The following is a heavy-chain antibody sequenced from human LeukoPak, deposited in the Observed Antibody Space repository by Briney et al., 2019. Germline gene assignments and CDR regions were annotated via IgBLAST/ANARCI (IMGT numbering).Heavy chain of an antibody. CDR2: IYYSGST. J-gene: IGHJ5*02. V-gene: IGHV4-59*01. D-gene: IGHD1-26*01. Sequence: SENLSLNCTVSGGSISSYYWSWIRQPQGKGLEGIGYIYYSGSTNYNSSLKSRVTISVDTTKKQFSLQLSSVTAADTAVYYCARGRLYSGSYFGWFDPWGQGTLVTVSS. CDR1: GGSISSYY. CDR3: ARGRLYSGSYFGWFDP.